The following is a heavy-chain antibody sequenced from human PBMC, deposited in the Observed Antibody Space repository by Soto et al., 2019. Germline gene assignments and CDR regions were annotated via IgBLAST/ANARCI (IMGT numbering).Heavy chain of an antibody. CDR3: SKGDDSSGYHLLGYYYGMDV. D-gene: IGHD3-22*01. CDR1: GFTFSSYV. J-gene: IGHJ6*02. Sequence: EVQLLESGGGLVQPGGSLRLSCAASGFTFSSYVMSWVRQAPGKGLEWVSAISGSGGSTYYADSVKGRFTISRDNSKNTLFLQINSLRAEDTAVYYCSKGDDSSGYHLLGYYYGMDVWGQGTTVTVSS. CDR2: ISGSGGST. V-gene: IGHV3-23*01.